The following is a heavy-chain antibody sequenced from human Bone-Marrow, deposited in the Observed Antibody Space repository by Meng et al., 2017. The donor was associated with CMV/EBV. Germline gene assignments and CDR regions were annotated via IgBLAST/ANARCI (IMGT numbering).Heavy chain of an antibody. J-gene: IGHJ4*02. D-gene: IGHD6-19*01. V-gene: IGHV1-2*02. CDR1: GYTRTDYY. CDR3: ARSSGWSRFDY. CDR2: FNPKTDT. Sequence: HVRLGQDGAVVKKPGAPGNVSCNAPGYTRTDYYIHWVRQAPGQWLEWMGWFNPKTDTNYAQNFQGRVTMTRDMSINTAYMELSRLTSGDTAVYYCARSSGWSRFDYWGQGTLVTVSS.